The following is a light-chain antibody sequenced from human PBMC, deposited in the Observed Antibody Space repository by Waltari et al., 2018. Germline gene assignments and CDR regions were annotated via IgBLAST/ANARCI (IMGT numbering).Light chain of an antibody. CDR3: TSRDSTGNLL. J-gene: IGLJ2*01. CDR1: HRRSHD. Sequence: SSELTQDPAVSVALGQTVRITCQGDHRRSHDASWYQQRPGQAPLLVIYVKNNRPSGIPGRFSGSSSGSTASLTITGVQAEDEADYYCTSRDSTGNLLFGGGTKLTVL. CDR2: VKN. V-gene: IGLV3-19*01.